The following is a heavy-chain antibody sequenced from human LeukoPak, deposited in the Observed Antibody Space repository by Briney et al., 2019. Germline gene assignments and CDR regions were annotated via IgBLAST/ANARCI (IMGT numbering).Heavy chain of an antibody. J-gene: IGHJ4*02. Sequence: SETLSLTCTVSGGSISSSSYYWGWIRQPPGKGLEWIGSIYYSGSTYYNPSLKSRVTISVGTSKNQFSLKLSSVTAADTAVYYCARGGWLQFSVDYWGQGTLVTVSS. CDR2: IYYSGST. D-gene: IGHD5-24*01. CDR3: ARGGWLQFSVDY. V-gene: IGHV4-39*01. CDR1: GGSISSSSYY.